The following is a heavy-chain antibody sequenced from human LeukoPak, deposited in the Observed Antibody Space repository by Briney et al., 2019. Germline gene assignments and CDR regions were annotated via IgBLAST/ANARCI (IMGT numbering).Heavy chain of an antibody. CDR2: IIPIFGTA. CDR3: AKNPPTYYYDSSGYYGGHPYNWFDP. J-gene: IGHJ5*02. Sequence: ASVKVSCKASGYTFTGYYMHWVRQAPGQGLEWMGGIIPIFGTANYAQKFQGRVTITADKSTSTAYMELSSLRSEDTAVYYCAKNPPTYYYDSSGYYGGHPYNWFDPWGQGTLVTVSS. CDR1: GYTFTGYY. V-gene: IGHV1-69*06. D-gene: IGHD3-22*01.